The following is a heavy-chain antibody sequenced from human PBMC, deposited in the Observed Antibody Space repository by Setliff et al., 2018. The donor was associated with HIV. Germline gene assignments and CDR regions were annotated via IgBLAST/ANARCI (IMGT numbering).Heavy chain of an antibody. J-gene: IGHJ3*02. Sequence: SETLSLTCTVSGGSISGGGYYWSWIRQHPGKGLDWIRNIYYIGNTDYNPSLKSRVTISIDTSKNQFSLKLSSVTAADTAIYYCARVPRITTLRNAFDIWGQGTMVTVSS. CDR3: ARVPRITTLRNAFDI. CDR2: IYYIGNT. D-gene: IGHD3-3*01. V-gene: IGHV4-31*03. CDR1: GGSISGGGYY.